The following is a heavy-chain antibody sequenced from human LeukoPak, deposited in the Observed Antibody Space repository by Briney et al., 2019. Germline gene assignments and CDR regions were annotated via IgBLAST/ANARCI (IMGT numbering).Heavy chain of an antibody. CDR2: IKEDGSEK. CDR3: ARGRGIS. CDR1: GFTFSNYW. Sequence: GGSLRLSCAASGFTFSNYWMTWVRQAPGKGLEWVANIKEDGSEKYYVDFVKGRFTFSRDNAKNSLYPQMNSLRAEDTAVYYCARGRGISWGQGTLVTVSS. J-gene: IGHJ4*02. D-gene: IGHD2-2*01. V-gene: IGHV3-7*01.